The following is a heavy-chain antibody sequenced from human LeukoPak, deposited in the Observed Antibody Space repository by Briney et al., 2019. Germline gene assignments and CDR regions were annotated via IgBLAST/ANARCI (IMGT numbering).Heavy chain of an antibody. D-gene: IGHD3-3*01. CDR3: ARSAGDYDFWSGYYTRYFDY. J-gene: IGHJ4*02. V-gene: IGHV4-59*08. Sequence: ASETLSLTCTVSGGSISSYYWSWIRQPPGKGLEWIGYIYYSGSTNYNPSLKSRVTISVDTSKNQFSLKLSSVTAADTAVYYCARSAGDYDFWSGYYTRYFDYWGQGTLVTVSP. CDR2: IYYSGST. CDR1: GGSISSYY.